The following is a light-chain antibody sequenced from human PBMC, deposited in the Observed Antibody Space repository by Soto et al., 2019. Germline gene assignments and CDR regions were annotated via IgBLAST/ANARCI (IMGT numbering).Light chain of an antibody. V-gene: IGLV9-49*01. J-gene: IGLJ2*01. CDR2: VGTGGIVG. Sequence: QSVLTQPPSASASLGASGTLTCTLSSGYSNYKVDWYQQRPGKGPRFVMRVGTGGIVGSKGDGIPDRFSVLGSGLNRYLTIKNIQEEDESDYHCGADHGSGSNFPTVFRGGTQLTAL. CDR3: GADHGSGSNFPTV. CDR1: SGYSNYK.